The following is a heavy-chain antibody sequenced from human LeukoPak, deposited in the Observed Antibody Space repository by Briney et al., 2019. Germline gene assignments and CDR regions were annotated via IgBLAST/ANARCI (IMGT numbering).Heavy chain of an antibody. Sequence: PGGSLRLSCAASGFTFSSYAMHWVRQAPGKGLEWVAVISYDGSNKYYADSVKGRLTISRDNSKNTLYLQMNSLRAEDTAVYYCARGPKIVVITTPDYWGQGTLVTVSS. D-gene: IGHD3-22*01. CDR3: ARGPKIVVITTPDY. CDR1: GFTFSSYA. CDR2: ISYDGSNK. V-gene: IGHV3-30-3*01. J-gene: IGHJ4*02.